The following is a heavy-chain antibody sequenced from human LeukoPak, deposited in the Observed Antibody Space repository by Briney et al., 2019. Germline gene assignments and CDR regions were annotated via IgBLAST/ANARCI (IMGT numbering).Heavy chain of an antibody. Sequence: ASVKVSCKASGYTFTSYDINWVRQATGQGLEWMGWMNPNSGNTGYAQKFQGRVTMTRNTSISTAYMELSSLRSEDTAVYYCASRPNYYGSGSYYYYYGMDVWGQGTTVTVSS. V-gene: IGHV1-8*01. D-gene: IGHD3-10*01. CDR2: MNPNSGNT. CDR3: ASRPNYYGSGSYYYYYGMDV. J-gene: IGHJ6*02. CDR1: GYTFTSYD.